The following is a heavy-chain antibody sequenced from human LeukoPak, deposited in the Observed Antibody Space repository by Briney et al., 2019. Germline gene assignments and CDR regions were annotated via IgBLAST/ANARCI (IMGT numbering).Heavy chain of an antibody. CDR2: INHSGST. Sequence: SETLSLTCTVSGGSIHNSNYYWGWIRQPPGKGLEWIGEINHSGSTNYNPSLKSRVTISVDTSKNQFSLKLSSVTAADTAVYYCAGRRLRWFWYFDLWGRGTLVTVSS. D-gene: IGHD4-23*01. J-gene: IGHJ2*01. V-gene: IGHV4-39*07. CDR1: GGSIHNSNYY. CDR3: AGRRLRWFWYFDL.